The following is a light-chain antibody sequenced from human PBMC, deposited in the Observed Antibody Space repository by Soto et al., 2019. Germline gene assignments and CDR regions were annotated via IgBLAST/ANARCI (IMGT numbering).Light chain of an antibody. Sequence: QSALTQPPSASGSPGQSVTISCTGTSSDVGGYNYVSRYQQHPGKVPKFMVYEVNKRPSGVPDRFSGSKSGNSASLTGSGLEAEDEADYYCTAYAGGNNVFGTGTKLTVL. J-gene: IGLJ1*01. CDR2: EVN. CDR1: SSDVGGYNY. CDR3: TAYAGGNNV. V-gene: IGLV2-8*01.